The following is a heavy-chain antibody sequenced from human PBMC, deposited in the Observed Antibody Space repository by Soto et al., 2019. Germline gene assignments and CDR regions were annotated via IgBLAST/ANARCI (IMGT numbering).Heavy chain of an antibody. CDR1: GGTFSSYA. J-gene: IGHJ4*02. D-gene: IGHD5-12*01. V-gene: IGHV1-69*13. Sequence: SVKVSCKASGGTFSSYAISWVRQAPGQGLEWMGGIIPIFGTANYAQKFQGRVTITADESTSTAYMELSSLRSEDTAVYYCARFRRDGYNFDYWGQGTLVTVSS. CDR3: ARFRRDGYNFDY. CDR2: IIPIFGTA.